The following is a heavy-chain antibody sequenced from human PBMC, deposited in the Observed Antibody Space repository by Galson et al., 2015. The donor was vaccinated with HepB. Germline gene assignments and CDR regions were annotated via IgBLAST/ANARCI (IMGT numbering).Heavy chain of an antibody. CDR3: ANPREDTTIENGGGRLKPPKEHYYKYGMDV. J-gene: IGHJ6*02. D-gene: IGHD3-3*01. V-gene: IGHV3-23*01. CDR1: GLTFSNFA. Sequence: SLRLSCAVSGLTFSNFAMTWVRQSPGKGLEWVSGISGGGTTTYYADSVKGRFTISRDNSKNTRYLQLNRLRAEDTAVYYCANPREDTTIENGGGRLKPPKEHYYKYGMDVWGHGTTVTVSS. CDR2: ISGGGTTT.